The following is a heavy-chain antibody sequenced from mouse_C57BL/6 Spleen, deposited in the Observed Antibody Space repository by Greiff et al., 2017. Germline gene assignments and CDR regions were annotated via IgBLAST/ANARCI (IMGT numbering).Heavy chain of an antibody. CDR2: INPYNGGT. CDR1: GYTFTDYY. J-gene: IGHJ4*01. D-gene: IGHD2-1*01. V-gene: IGHV1-19*01. CDR3: AAAIYYGNYGAMDY. Sequence: EVQLQQSGPVLVKPGASVKMSCKASGYTFTDYYMNWVKQSHGKSLEWIGVINPYNGGTSYNQKFKGKATLTVDKSSSTAYMELNRLTSEDSAVYYCAAAIYYGNYGAMDYWGQGTSVTVSS.